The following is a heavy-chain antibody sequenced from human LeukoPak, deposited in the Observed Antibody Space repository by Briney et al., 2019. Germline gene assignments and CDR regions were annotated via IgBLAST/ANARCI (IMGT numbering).Heavy chain of an antibody. Sequence: GGSLRLSCVASGFAFSNYNMNWVRQAPGKGLEWVSYISTSPSVMYYADSVKGRFTISRDNAKNSLYLQMNSLRDEDTAVYYCARDPLTSGSCIDYWGQGILVTVSS. J-gene: IGHJ4*01. D-gene: IGHD3-10*01. CDR3: ARDPLTSGSCIDY. CDR1: GFAFSNYN. V-gene: IGHV3-48*02. CDR2: ISTSPSVM.